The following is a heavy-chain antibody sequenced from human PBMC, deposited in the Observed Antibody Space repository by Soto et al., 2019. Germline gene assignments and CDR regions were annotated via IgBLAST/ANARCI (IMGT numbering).Heavy chain of an antibody. CDR2: IDINGGRG. Sequence: EAQLLESGGGLVQPGESLRLSCVASGFTFMHYPMGWVRQAPGKGLEWVAHIDINGGRGLYADSAKGRFTISRDNSNNTLYLHRKSLRAEDTAIYYWAQEEWRGGSYHYWGQGTLVTVSS. J-gene: IGHJ4*02. CDR3: AQEEWRGGSYHY. V-gene: IGHV3-23*01. CDR1: GFTFMHYP. D-gene: IGHD1-26*01.